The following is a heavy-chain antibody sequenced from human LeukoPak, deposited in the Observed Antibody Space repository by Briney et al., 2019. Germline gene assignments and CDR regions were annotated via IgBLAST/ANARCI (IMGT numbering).Heavy chain of an antibody. CDR1: GFTFSSYE. D-gene: IGHD3-3*01. V-gene: IGHV3-48*03. Sequence: GGSLRLYCAASGFTFSSYEMNWVRQAPGKGLEWVSYISSSGSTIYYADSVKGRFTISRDNAKNSLYLQMNSLRAEDTAVYYCAREGVANWFDPWGQGTLVTVSS. CDR3: AREGVANWFDP. CDR2: ISSSGSTI. J-gene: IGHJ5*02.